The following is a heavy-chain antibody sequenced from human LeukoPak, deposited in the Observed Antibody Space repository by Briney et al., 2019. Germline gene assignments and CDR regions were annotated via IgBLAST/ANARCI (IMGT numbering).Heavy chain of an antibody. J-gene: IGHJ6*03. CDR1: GFTFSTYG. V-gene: IGHV3-23*01. CDR3: AKDLQWLVLPGYMDV. Sequence: GGSLRLSCAASGFTFSTYGMSWVRQAPGKGLEWVSAISGSGGSTYYADSVKGRFTISRDNSKNTLYLQMNSLRAADTAVYYCAKDLQWLVLPGYMDVWGKGTTVTISS. CDR2: ISGSGGST. D-gene: IGHD6-19*01.